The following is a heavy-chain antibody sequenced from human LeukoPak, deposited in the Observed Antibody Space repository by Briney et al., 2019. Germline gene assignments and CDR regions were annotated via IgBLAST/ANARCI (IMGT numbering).Heavy chain of an antibody. J-gene: IGHJ4*02. Sequence: LETLSLTCTVSGDSISSNYWSWIRQPPGKGLEWIGYVSYSGTTYYNPSLRSRVTISGDTSKNQFSLRLSPVTAADTAVYYCARHYNYYYFDYWGQGTLVTVSS. CDR3: ARHYNYYYFDY. D-gene: IGHD5-24*01. V-gene: IGHV4-59*01. CDR1: GDSISSNY. CDR2: VSYSGTT.